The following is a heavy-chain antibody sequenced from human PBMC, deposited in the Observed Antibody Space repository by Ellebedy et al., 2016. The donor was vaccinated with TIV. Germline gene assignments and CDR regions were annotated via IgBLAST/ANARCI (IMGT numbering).Heavy chain of an antibody. D-gene: IGHD5-18*01. J-gene: IGHJ4*02. CDR3: AKSAQLWLHFDY. Sequence: GESLKISCAASGFTFSSYGMHWVRQAPGKGLEWVAVIWYDGSNKYYADSVKGRFTISRDNSKNTLYLQMNSLRAEDTAVYYCAKSAQLWLHFDYWGQGTLVTVSS. V-gene: IGHV3-30*02. CDR2: IWYDGSNK. CDR1: GFTFSSYG.